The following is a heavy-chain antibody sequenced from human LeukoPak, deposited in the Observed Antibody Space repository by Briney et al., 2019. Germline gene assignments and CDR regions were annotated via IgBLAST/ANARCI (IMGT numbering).Heavy chain of an antibody. D-gene: IGHD5-18*01. CDR2: IEQDGSEK. Sequence: GGSLRLSCAASGFGFTTSWMSWVRQAPGKGLEWVASIEQDGSEKYYVDSVKGRFTISRDNAKNSLFLQMNSLRAEDTAVYYCAKGHTSLAPGGQGALVTVSS. CDR1: GFGFTTSW. V-gene: IGHV3-7*01. J-gene: IGHJ4*02. CDR3: AKGHTSLAP.